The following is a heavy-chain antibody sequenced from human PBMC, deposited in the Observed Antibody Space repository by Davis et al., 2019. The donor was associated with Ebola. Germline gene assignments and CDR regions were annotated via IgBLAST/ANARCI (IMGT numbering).Heavy chain of an antibody. CDR3: ARVRYRRLLSGDY. D-gene: IGHD1-26*01. CDR1: GYTFTGYY. CDR2: INPNSGGT. Sequence: ASVKVPCKASGYTFTGYYMHWVRQAPGQGLEWMGWINPNSGGTNYAQKLQGRVTMTTDTSTSTAYMELRSLRSDDTAVYYCARVRYRRLLSGDYWGQGTLVTVSS. V-gene: IGHV1-2*02. J-gene: IGHJ4*02.